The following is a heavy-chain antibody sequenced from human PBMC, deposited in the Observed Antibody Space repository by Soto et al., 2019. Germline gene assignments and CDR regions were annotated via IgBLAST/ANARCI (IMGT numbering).Heavy chain of an antibody. CDR1: GGTFTSDA. J-gene: IGHJ6*01. D-gene: IGHD3-3*01. V-gene: IGHV1-69*06. CDR3: AKSKNDFWNAYYGMDV. CDR2: IIPLFGTR. Sequence: QVQLVQSGGEVRKPGSSVKVSCEASGGTFTSDALSWVRQAPGQGLEWMGGIIPLFGTRNYAHKFQGRLTIAANKTTSTAYMELSSLRSEDTAIYYCAKSKNDFWNAYYGMDVWGQGTTVIVSS.